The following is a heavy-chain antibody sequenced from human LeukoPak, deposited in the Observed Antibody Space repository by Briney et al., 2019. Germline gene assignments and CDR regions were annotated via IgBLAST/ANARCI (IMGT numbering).Heavy chain of an antibody. CDR1: GFTFSSYA. Sequence: GRSLRLSCAASGFTFSSYAMHWVRQAPGKGLEWVAVISYDGSNKYYADSVKGRFTISRDNSKNTLYLQMNSLGAEDTAVYYCAKEGYCSSTSCKDAFDIWGQGTMVTVSS. CDR2: ISYDGSNK. J-gene: IGHJ3*02. CDR3: AKEGYCSSTSCKDAFDI. V-gene: IGHV3-30-3*01. D-gene: IGHD2-2*01.